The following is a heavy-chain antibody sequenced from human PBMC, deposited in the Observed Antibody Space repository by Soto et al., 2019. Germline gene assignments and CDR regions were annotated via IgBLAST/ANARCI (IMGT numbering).Heavy chain of an antibody. CDR3: ASWWELLGYFDY. CDR2: IYYSGST. Sequence: SETLSLTCTVSGGSISSYYWSWIRQPPGKGLEWIGYIYYSGSTNYNPSLKSRVTISVDTSKNQFSLKLSSVTAADTAVYYCASWWELLGYFDYWGQGTLVTVSS. V-gene: IGHV4-59*01. D-gene: IGHD1-26*01. J-gene: IGHJ4*02. CDR1: GGSISSYY.